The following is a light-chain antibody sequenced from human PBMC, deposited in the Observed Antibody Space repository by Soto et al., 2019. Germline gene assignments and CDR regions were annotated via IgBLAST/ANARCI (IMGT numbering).Light chain of an antibody. V-gene: IGLV4-69*01. Sequence: QLVLTQSPSASASLGASVKLTSTLSSGHSIYAIAWHQQQPEKGPRYLMKLNSDGSHSKGDGIPDRFSGSSSGAERYLTISSLQSEDEADYYCQTWGTGIQVFGGGTKLTVL. J-gene: IGLJ2*01. CDR3: QTWGTGIQV. CDR2: LNSDGSH. CDR1: SGHSIYA.